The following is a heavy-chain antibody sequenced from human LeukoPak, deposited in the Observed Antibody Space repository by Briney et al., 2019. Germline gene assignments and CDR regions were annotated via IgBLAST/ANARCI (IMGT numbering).Heavy chain of an antibody. CDR2: INPNSGGT. CDR1: GYTFTGYY. D-gene: IGHD6-6*01. CDR3: ATARYSSSGRADY. J-gene: IGHJ4*02. Sequence: ASVKVSCKASGYTFTGYYMHWVRQAPGQGLEWMGWINPNSGGTNYAQKFQGRVTMTRDTSISTAYMELGRLRSDDTAVYYCATARYSSSGRADYWGQGTLVTVSS. V-gene: IGHV1-2*02.